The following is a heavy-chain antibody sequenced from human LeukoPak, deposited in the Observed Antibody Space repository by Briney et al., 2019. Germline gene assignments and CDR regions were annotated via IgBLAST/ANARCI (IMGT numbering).Heavy chain of an antibody. Sequence: GGSLRLSCAASGFTFSSHEMNWVRRAPGKGLEWVSYISSSGSTIYYADSVQGRFAISRDNAKNSLYLQMNSLRAEDTAVYYCARDATVTLGAFDIWGQGTMVTVSS. CDR2: ISSSGSTI. CDR1: GFTFSSHE. V-gene: IGHV3-48*03. CDR3: ARDATVTLGAFDI. J-gene: IGHJ3*02. D-gene: IGHD4-17*01.